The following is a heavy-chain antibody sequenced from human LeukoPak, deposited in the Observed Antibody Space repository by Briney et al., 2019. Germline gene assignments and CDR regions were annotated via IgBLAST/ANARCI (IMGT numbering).Heavy chain of an antibody. Sequence: ASVEVSCKASGYTFTGNYMHWVRQAPGHGHEWMGWIMPNSGATDYAQNFQGRVTMTRDTSITTAHMELSRLRSDDTAVYYCARDKGGNVFDIWGQGTMVTVSS. D-gene: IGHD3-16*01. CDR3: ARDKGGNVFDI. CDR1: GYTFTGNY. J-gene: IGHJ3*02. V-gene: IGHV1-2*02. CDR2: IMPNSGAT.